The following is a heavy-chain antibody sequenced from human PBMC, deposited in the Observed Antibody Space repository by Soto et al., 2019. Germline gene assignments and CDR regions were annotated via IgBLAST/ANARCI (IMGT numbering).Heavy chain of an antibody. V-gene: IGHV1-69*12. J-gene: IGHJ6*02. CDR2: IIPIFGTA. CDR3: ARPHMTTVTIGGYYGMDV. Sequence: QVQLVQSGAEVKKPGSSVKVSCKASGGTFSSYAISWVRQAPGHALEWMGGIIPIFGTANYAQKFQGRVTMTADESTSTAYMDLSSLRSEDTAVYYCARPHMTTVTIGGYYGMDVWGQGTTVTVSS. CDR1: GGTFSSYA. D-gene: IGHD4-17*01.